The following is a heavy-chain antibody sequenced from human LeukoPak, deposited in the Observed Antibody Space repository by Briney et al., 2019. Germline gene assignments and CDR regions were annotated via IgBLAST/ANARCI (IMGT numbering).Heavy chain of an antibody. CDR1: GGSISSSSYY. Sequence: SETLSLACTVSGGSISSSSYYWTWIRQPPGKGLEWIGYIYNSGSTKYSPSLKSRVTISVDTSKNQFSLKLSSVTAADTAVYYCARDGGATLDYWGQGTLVTVSS. CDR3: ARDGGATLDY. V-gene: IGHV4-61*01. J-gene: IGHJ4*02. CDR2: IYNSGST. D-gene: IGHD1-26*01.